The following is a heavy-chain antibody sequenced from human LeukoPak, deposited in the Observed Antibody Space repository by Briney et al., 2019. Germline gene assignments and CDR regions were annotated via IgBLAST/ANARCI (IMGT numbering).Heavy chain of an antibody. V-gene: IGHV3-48*01. D-gene: IGHD3-3*01. CDR2: ISSSSSTI. Sequence: GGSLRLSCAASGFTFSSYSMNWVRQAPGKGLEWVSYISSSSSTIYYADSVKGRFTISRDNAKNSLYPQMNSLRAEDTAVYYCARRYDFWSGYYTDYFDYWGQGTLVTVSS. J-gene: IGHJ4*02. CDR1: GFTFSSYS. CDR3: ARRYDFWSGYYTDYFDY.